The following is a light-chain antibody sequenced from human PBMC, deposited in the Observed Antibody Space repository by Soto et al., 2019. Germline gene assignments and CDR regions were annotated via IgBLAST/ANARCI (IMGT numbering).Light chain of an antibody. CDR3: QQYCSSPPIA. Sequence: EIVLTQSPGTLSLSPGERATLSCRASQSVSSSYLAWYQQKPGQAPRLLIYGASSRATGIPDRFSGSGSGTDVTPTISSREPEDFAVYYCQQYCSSPPIAFGQGTRLEIK. CDR2: GAS. CDR1: QSVSSSY. J-gene: IGKJ5*01. V-gene: IGKV3-20*01.